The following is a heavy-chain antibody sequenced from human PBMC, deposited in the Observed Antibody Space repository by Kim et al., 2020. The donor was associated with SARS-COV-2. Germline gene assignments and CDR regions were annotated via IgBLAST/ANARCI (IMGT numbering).Heavy chain of an antibody. CDR1: GGTFSSYA. V-gene: IGHV1-69*13. Sequence: SVKVSCKASGGTFSSYAISWVRQAPGQGLEWMGGIIPIFGTANYAQKFQGRVTITADESTSTPYMALSSLRSEDTAVYYCARVGKTYGDYGRFDPWGQGTLVTVSS. D-gene: IGHD4-17*01. CDR2: IIPIFGTA. CDR3: ARVGKTYGDYGRFDP. J-gene: IGHJ5*02.